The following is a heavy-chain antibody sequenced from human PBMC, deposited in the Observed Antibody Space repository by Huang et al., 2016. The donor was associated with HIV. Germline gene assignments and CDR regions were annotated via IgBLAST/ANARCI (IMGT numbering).Heavy chain of an antibody. D-gene: IGHD4-17*01. CDR3: ARHDGARPGWVDN. V-gene: IGHV5-51*01. Sequence: EVQLVQSGAEVKKPGESLKISCKGSGYMFTKYWIGWVRQMPRKGLEWRWFIYPGDSDTRYSPSFQGQGTISADKSITTAYLQWSSLKASDTAIYYCARHDGARPGWVDNWGQGTLVTVSS. CDR1: GYMFTKYW. CDR2: IYPGDSDT. J-gene: IGHJ5*02.